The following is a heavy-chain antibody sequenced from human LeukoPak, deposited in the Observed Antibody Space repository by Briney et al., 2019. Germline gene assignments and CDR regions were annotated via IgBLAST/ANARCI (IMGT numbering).Heavy chain of an antibody. CDR2: INQSEST. CDR3: ARVWGSYHPYAAFDI. J-gene: IGHJ3*02. CDR1: GGSFSGYY. D-gene: IGHD3-16*01. Sequence: PSETLSLTCAVYGGSFSGYYWSWIRQPPGKGLEWIGEINQSESTNYDPSLKSRVAISVDTPKSQFSLKLSSVTAADTAVYYCARVWGSYHPYAAFDIWGQGTMVTVSS. V-gene: IGHV4-34*01.